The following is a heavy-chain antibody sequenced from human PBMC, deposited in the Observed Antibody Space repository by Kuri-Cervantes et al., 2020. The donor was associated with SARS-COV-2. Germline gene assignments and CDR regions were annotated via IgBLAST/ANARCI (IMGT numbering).Heavy chain of an antibody. CDR1: GFTFDDYA. V-gene: IGHV3-30-3*01. J-gene: IGHJ3*02. CDR3: ARDLGLVHPFDI. CDR2: ISYDGSNK. Sequence: GGSLRLSCAASGFTFDDYAMHWVRQAPGKGLEWVAVISYDGSNKYYADSVKGRFTISRDNSKNTLYLQMNSLRAEDTAVYYCARDLGLVHPFDIWGQGTMVTV. D-gene: IGHD3/OR15-3a*01.